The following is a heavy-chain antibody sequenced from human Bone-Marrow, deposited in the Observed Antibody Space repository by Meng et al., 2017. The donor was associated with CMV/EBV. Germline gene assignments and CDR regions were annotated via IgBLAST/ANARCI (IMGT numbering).Heavy chain of an antibody. J-gene: IGHJ5*02. CDR3: ARPGPYSRYYDFWRTNWFDP. D-gene: IGHD3-3*01. V-gene: IGHV5-51*01. CDR2: IYPGDSDT. CDR1: GYSFTSYW. Sequence: KVSCKGSGYSFTSYWIGWVRQMPGKGLEWMGIIYPGDSDTRYRPSFQGQVTISADKSIRTAYLQWISLKASDTAMYYRARPGPYSRYYDFWRTNWFDPWGQGTLVTVSS.